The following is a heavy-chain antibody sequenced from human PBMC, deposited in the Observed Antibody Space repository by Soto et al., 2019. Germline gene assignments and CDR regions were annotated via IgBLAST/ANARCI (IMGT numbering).Heavy chain of an antibody. CDR2: IYHSGST. V-gene: IGHV4-38-2*02. CDR1: GYSISSGYY. Sequence: PSETLSLTCAVSGYSISSGYYWGCIRQPPGKGLEWIGSIYHSGSTYYNPSLKSRVTISVDTSKNQFSLKLSSVTAADTAVYYCARDLYDFWSGYPYYFDYWGQGTLVTVSS. J-gene: IGHJ4*02. CDR3: ARDLYDFWSGYPYYFDY. D-gene: IGHD3-3*01.